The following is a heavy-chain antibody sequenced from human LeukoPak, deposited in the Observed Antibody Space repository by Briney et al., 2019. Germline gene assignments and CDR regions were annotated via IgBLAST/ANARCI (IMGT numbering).Heavy chain of an antibody. CDR1: GGTFNSYA. V-gene: IGHV1-69*13. Sequence: GASVKVSCKASGGTFNSYAINWVRQTPGQGLEWMGGIIPIFGTPNYAQNFQGRVTITADESTSTAYMGLSSLRSDDTAVYYCARDRGRAVVTPGPFSSDYWGQGTLVTVSS. CDR3: ARDRGRAVVTPGPFSSDY. D-gene: IGHD4-23*01. CDR2: IIPIFGTP. J-gene: IGHJ4*02.